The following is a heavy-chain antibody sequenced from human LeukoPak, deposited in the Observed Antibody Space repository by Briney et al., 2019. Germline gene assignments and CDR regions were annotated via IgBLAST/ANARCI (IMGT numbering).Heavy chain of an antibody. CDR3: ARDRRDPDPGRFLEWSPGYYYYYGMDV. V-gene: IGHV4-30-4*01. Sequence: PSETLSLTCTVSGGSISSGDYYWSWIRQPPGKGLEWIGYIYYSGSTYYNPSLKSRVTISVDTSKNQFSLKLSSVTAADTAVYYCARDRRDPDPGRFLEWSPGYYYYYGMDVWGQGTTVTVSS. J-gene: IGHJ6*02. CDR2: IYYSGST. CDR1: GGSISSGDYY. D-gene: IGHD3-3*01.